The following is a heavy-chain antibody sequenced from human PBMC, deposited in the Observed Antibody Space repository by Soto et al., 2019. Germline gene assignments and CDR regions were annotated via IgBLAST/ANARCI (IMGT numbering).Heavy chain of an antibody. CDR1: GYTFTSYD. D-gene: IGHD2-21*01. CDR3: ARDNVGMVDS. V-gene: IGHV1-8*01. J-gene: IGHJ4*02. CDR2: MNPNSGNT. Sequence: QVQLVQSGAEVKKPGASVKVSCKASGYTFTSYDINWVRQATGQGLEWMGWMNPNSGNTGYAQKFQGRVTITSNTTIGTAYMALSTLSSEETAVYYYARDNVGMVDSWGQGDGVTVSS.